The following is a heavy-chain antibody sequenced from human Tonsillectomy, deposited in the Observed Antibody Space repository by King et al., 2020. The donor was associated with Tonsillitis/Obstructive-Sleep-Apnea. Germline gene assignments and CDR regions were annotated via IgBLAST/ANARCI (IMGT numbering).Heavy chain of an antibody. D-gene: IGHD1-26*01. CDR1: SASISSSSYY. Sequence: LQLQESGPGLVKPSETLSLTCTVSSASISSSSYYWSWIRQPPGKGLEWIGSIYYSGSTYYNPSLKSRVTISVDTSKNQFPRKVNSVTAADTAVYYCATLVGAAPSWYFDLWGRGTLVTVSS. V-gene: IGHV4-39*01. CDR3: ATLVGAAPSWYFDL. CDR2: IYYSGST. J-gene: IGHJ2*01.